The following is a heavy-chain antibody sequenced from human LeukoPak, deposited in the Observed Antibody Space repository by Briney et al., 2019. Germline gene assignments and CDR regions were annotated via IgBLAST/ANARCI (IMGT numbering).Heavy chain of an antibody. J-gene: IGHJ5*02. CDR1: GFTFSSYA. CDR2: ISGSGGTT. CDR3: AKDRRAVAGNWFDP. V-gene: IGHV3-23*01. D-gene: IGHD6-19*01. Sequence: GGSLRLSCAASGFTFSSYATNWVRQVPGKGLEWVSDISGSGGTTNYAGSVKGRFTISRDNSNNTVYLQMHSLRAEDTAVYYCAKDRRAVAGNWFDPWGQGTLVTVSS.